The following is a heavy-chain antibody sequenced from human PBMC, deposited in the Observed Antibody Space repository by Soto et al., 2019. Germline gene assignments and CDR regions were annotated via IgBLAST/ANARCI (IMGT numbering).Heavy chain of an antibody. V-gene: IGHV3-66*01. J-gene: IGHJ4*02. CDR3: ATRMTTAPY. CDR2: IYSGGGT. CDR1: LFIVSDNY. Sequence: EVRLVQSGGGLVQPAGSLRLSCAASLFIVSDNYMSWVRQAPGKGLEWVSLIYSGGGTDYAESVKGRFTISRDNSKNTLYLQMNSLKADDTGIYYCATRMTTAPYWGQGTVVTVSS. D-gene: IGHD4-17*01.